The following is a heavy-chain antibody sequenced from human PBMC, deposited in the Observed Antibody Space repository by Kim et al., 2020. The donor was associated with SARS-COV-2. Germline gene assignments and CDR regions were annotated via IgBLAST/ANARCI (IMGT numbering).Heavy chain of an antibody. CDR1: GGTFSSYA. CDR2: IIPIFGTA. CDR3: ARGGWQQLVLGWYFDL. D-gene: IGHD6-13*01. V-gene: IGHV1-69*13. J-gene: IGHJ2*01. Sequence: SVKVSCKASGGTFSSYAISWVRQAPGQGLEWMGGIIPIFGTANYAQKFQGRVTIPADESTSKAYMELSSLRSEDTAGYYCARGGWQQLVLGWYFDLWGRGTLVTVSS.